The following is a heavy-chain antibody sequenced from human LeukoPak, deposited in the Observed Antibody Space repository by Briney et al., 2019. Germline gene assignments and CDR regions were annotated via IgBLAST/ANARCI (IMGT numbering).Heavy chain of an antibody. CDR2: IYYSGST. D-gene: IGHD1-1*01. CDR3: ARINELLADAFDI. CDR1: GGSISSHY. J-gene: IGHJ3*02. V-gene: IGHV4-59*08. Sequence: SETLSLTCTVSGGSISSHYWSWIRQPPGKGLEWIGYIYYSGSTNYNPSLKSRVTISVDTSKNQFSLKLSSVTAADTAVYYCARINELLADAFDIWGQGTMVTVSS.